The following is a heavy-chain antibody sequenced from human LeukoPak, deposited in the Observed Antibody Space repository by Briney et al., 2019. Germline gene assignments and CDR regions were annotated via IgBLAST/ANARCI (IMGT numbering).Heavy chain of an antibody. CDR1: GYTFTVYY. Sequence: ASVKVSFKASGYTFTVYYMHWVRQAPGQGLEWMGWINPNSGGTNYAQKFQGRVTMTRDTSISTAYMELSRLRSDDTAVYYCARVETVTDFDYWGQGTLVTVSS. D-gene: IGHD4-17*01. V-gene: IGHV1-2*02. CDR3: ARVETVTDFDY. CDR2: INPNSGGT. J-gene: IGHJ4*02.